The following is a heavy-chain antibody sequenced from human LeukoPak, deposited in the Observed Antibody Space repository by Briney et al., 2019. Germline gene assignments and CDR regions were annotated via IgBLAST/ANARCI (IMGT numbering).Heavy chain of an antibody. J-gene: IGHJ4*02. CDR2: VRYDGRDK. CDR1: GFTFSAYG. V-gene: IGHV3-30*02. CDR3: AREPQEGFDY. Sequence: GGSLRLSCEVSGFTFSAYGIHWVRQSPGKGLEWVAFVRYDGRDKFYADSVKGRFIVSKDNSRTTLQLQMNSLRSEDTAVYYCAREPQEGFDYWGQGTLVTISS.